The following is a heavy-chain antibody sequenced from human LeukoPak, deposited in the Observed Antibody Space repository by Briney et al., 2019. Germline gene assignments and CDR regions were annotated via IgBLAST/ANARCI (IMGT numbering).Heavy chain of an antibody. V-gene: IGHV3-30*18. D-gene: IGHD2-21*02. Sequence: PGGSLRLSCAASGFTFSIYGMHWVRQAPGKGLEWVAVISYDGSNIYYAESVKGRFAISRDNSKNTLYLQMNSLRGEDTAVYYCAKKFPGAVTAGPDYWGQGTLVTVSS. CDR1: GFTFSIYG. CDR2: ISYDGSNI. CDR3: AKKFPGAVTAGPDY. J-gene: IGHJ4*02.